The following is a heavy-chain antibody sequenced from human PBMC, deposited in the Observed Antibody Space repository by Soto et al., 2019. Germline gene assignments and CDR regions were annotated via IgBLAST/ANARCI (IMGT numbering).Heavy chain of an antibody. D-gene: IGHD1-1*01. Sequence: SETLSLTCNVSGFAISRGYYWSWVRQPPGKGLEWIGSIYPSVSSYHNPSLESRLTLSIDTSKNQFTLKLASVTAADTALYDCAREKVGTTFFDNCGQGTQVTVSS. CDR3: AREKVGTTFFDN. CDR2: IYPSVSS. CDR1: GFAISRGYY. V-gene: IGHV4-38-2*02. J-gene: IGHJ4*02.